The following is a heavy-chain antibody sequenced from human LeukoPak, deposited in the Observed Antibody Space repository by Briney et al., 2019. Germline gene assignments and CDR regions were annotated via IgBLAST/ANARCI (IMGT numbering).Heavy chain of an antibody. J-gene: IGHJ4*02. D-gene: IGHD2-2*01. V-gene: IGHV4-4*07. CDR1: GGSISSYY. CDR3: ARLKVPAALPLPFDY. Sequence: PSETLSLTCTVSGGSISSYYWSWIRQPAGKGLEWIGRIYTSGSTNYNPSLKSRVTMSVDTSKNQFSLKLSSVTAADTAVYYCARLKVPAALPLPFDYWGQGTLVTVSS. CDR2: IYTSGST.